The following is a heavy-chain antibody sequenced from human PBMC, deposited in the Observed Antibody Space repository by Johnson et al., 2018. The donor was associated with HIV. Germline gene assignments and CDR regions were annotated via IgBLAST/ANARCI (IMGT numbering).Heavy chain of an antibody. Sequence: QVQLVESGGGVVQPGRSLRLSCAASGFTFRSYAMHWVRQAPGKGLEWVAVISYDGSNKYYADSVKGRFTISRDNSKNTLYLQMNSLRAEDTAVYYCARLPSGYSRDDLDIWGQGTMVTVSS. D-gene: IGHD5-18*01. CDR3: ARLPSGYSRDDLDI. V-gene: IGHV3-30*04. CDR1: GFTFRSYA. CDR2: ISYDGSNK. J-gene: IGHJ3*02.